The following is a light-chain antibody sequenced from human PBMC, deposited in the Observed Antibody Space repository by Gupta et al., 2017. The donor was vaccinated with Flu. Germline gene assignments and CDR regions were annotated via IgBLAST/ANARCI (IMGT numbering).Light chain of an antibody. J-gene: IGKJ2*02. CDR2: GTI. CDR1: QYISTS. V-gene: IGKV1-33*01. CDR3: QQCDSFPRT. Sequence: PSSLSASVGDRVTITCQASQYISTSLNWYQQKTGKAPKLLIYGTITLESGVSSRFSGSGSGTHFTLTISSLQPEDIATYFCQQCDSFPRTFGEGTKMEIK.